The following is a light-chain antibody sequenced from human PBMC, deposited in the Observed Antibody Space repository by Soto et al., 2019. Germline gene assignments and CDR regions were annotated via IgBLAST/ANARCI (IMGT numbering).Light chain of an antibody. Sequence: EIVLTQSPGTLPLSPGERATTSCRASQIVGSNYLAWYQQKPGQAPRLIIYGASSRATGIPDTFSGSWSGTDFTLTISRLEPEDVAVYYCQQYGSSRWTFGQGTKVDI. V-gene: IGKV3-20*01. CDR2: GAS. J-gene: IGKJ1*01. CDR3: QQYGSSRWT. CDR1: QIVGSNY.